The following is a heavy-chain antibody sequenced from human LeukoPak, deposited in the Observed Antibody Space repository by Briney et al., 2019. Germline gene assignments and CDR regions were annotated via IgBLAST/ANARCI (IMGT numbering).Heavy chain of an antibody. Sequence: PSETLSLTCTVSGGSISSGGYYWSWIRQPPGKGLEWIGYIYHSGSTYYNPSRKSRVTISVDTSKNQFSLKLSSVTAADTAVYYCASTDYGSGREGLYYFDYWGQGTLVTVSS. CDR1: GGSISSGGYY. D-gene: IGHD3-10*01. CDR2: IYHSGST. J-gene: IGHJ4*02. CDR3: ASTDYGSGREGLYYFDY. V-gene: IGHV4-30-2*02.